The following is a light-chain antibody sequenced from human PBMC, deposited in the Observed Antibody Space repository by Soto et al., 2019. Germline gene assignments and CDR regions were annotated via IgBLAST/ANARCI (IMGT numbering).Light chain of an antibody. V-gene: IGKV3-20*01. CDR3: QQYGSSPWT. CDR1: QSVSSSY. CDR2: GAS. J-gene: IGKJ1*01. Sequence: EVVLTQSPGTLSLSPGQRATLSCRASQSVSSSYLAWYKQKPGQAPRLXSYGASSRATGIPDRFSGSGSGTEFTLTISRLEPEDFAVYYCQQYGSSPWTFGQGTKVDIK.